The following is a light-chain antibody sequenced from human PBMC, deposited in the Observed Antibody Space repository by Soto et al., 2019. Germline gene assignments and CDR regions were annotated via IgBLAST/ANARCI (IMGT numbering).Light chain of an antibody. Sequence: DIVVTQSPATLSVSPGESATLSCRTSQSVRMNLAWYQQKPGQAPRPIIYDATTRATGIPVRFSGSGSGTEFTLTISSLQSEDVGVYYCQQYDNWPPKTFGGGTKVDIK. J-gene: IGKJ4*01. CDR1: QSVRMN. V-gene: IGKV3-15*01. CDR3: QQYDNWPPKT. CDR2: DAT.